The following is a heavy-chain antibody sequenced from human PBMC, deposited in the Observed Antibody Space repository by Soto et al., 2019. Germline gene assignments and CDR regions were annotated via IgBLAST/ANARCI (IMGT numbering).Heavy chain of an antibody. CDR2: FDPEDGET. V-gene: IGHV1-24*01. D-gene: IGHD6-19*01. CDR3: AVGYSSGWYSFDY. CDR1: GYTLTELS. Sequence: ASVKVSCKVSGYTLTELSMHWLRQAPGKGLEWMGGFDPEDGETIYAQKFQGRVTMTEDTSTDTAYMELSSLRSEDTAVYYCAVGYSSGWYSFDYWGQGTLVTVSS. J-gene: IGHJ4*02.